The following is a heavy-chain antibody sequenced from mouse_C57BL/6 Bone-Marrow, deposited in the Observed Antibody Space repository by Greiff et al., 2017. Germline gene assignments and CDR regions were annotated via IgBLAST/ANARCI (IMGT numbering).Heavy chain of an antibody. J-gene: IGHJ4*01. CDR3: ATILLRYYYAMDY. D-gene: IGHD1-1*01. Sequence: QVQLQQSGAELVKPGASVKISCKASGYAFSSYWMNWVKQRPGKGLEWIGQIYPGDGDTNYNGKFKGKATLTADKSSSTAYMKLSSLTSEDSAVYFCATILLRYYYAMDYWGQGTSVTVSS. V-gene: IGHV1-80*01. CDR1: GYAFSSYW. CDR2: IYPGDGDT.